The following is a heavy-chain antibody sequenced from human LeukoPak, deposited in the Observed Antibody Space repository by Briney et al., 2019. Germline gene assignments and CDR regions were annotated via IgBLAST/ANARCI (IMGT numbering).Heavy chain of an antibody. CDR1: GGSISSYY. D-gene: IGHD2-2*01. CDR2: IYTSGST. J-gene: IGHJ6*03. V-gene: IGHV4-4*07. Sequence: SETLSLTCTVSGGSISSYYWSWIRQPAGKGLEWIGRIYTSGSTNYNPSLKSRVTMSVDTSKNQFSLKLSSVTAADTAVYYCARAVVPAANYYYYYYTDVWGKGTTVTVSS. CDR3: ARAVVPAANYYYYYYTDV.